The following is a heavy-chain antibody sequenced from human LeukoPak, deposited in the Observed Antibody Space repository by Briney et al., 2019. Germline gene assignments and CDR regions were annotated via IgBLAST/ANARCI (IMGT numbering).Heavy chain of an antibody. D-gene: IGHD3-22*01. J-gene: IGHJ5*02. CDR2: IYYTGST. V-gene: IGHV4-59*01. CDR1: GGSISSYY. CDR3: ARVDSSGYYNGGWFDP. Sequence: SETLALTCTVSGGSISSYYWSWIRQPPGKGLQWIGYIYYTGSTNYNPSLKSRVTMSADTSKNQFSLKLSSVTAADTAVYFCARVDSSGYYNGGWFDPWGQGTLVTVSS.